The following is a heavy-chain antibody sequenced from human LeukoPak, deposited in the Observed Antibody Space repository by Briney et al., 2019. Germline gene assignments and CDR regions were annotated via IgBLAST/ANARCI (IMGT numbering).Heavy chain of an antibody. D-gene: IGHD3-22*01. CDR2: IYTSGST. CDR3: ARDYYDSSGYYFPFDY. V-gene: IGHV4-61*02. Sequence: TLSLTRTVSGGSISSGSYYWSWIRQPAGKGLEWIGRIYTSGSTNYNPSLKSRVTISVDTSKNQFSLKLSSVTAADTAVYYCARDYYDSSGYYFPFDYWGQGTLVTVSS. CDR1: GGSISSGSYY. J-gene: IGHJ4*02.